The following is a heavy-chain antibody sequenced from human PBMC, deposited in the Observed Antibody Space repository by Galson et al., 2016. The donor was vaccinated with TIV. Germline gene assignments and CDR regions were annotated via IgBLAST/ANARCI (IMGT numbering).Heavy chain of an antibody. V-gene: IGHV3-21*01. D-gene: IGHD2-8*02. Sequence: SLRLSCAASGFTFSGHGMNWVRQAPGKGLEWVSSISNSGDYIYYSDSMNGRFTISRDNAKKSLYLQMNSLRAEDTAVYYCARIIGYWVGYYSMDVWGQGTTVTDSS. CDR2: ISNSGDYI. CDR3: ARIIGYWVGYYSMDV. CDR1: GFTFSGHG. J-gene: IGHJ6*02.